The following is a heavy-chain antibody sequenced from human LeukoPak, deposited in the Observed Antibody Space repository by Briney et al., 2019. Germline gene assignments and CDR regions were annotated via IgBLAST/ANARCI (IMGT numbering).Heavy chain of an antibody. CDR3: AKDIRDIVVVPAAD. J-gene: IGHJ4*02. D-gene: IGHD2-2*01. CDR1: GFTFSSYA. V-gene: IGHV3-30*04. Sequence: GGSLRLSCAASGFTFSSYAMHWVRQAPGKGLEWVAVISYDGSNRYYADSVKGRFTISRDNSKNTLYLQMNSLRAEDTAVYYCAKDIRDIVVVPAADWGQGTLVTVSS. CDR2: ISYDGSNR.